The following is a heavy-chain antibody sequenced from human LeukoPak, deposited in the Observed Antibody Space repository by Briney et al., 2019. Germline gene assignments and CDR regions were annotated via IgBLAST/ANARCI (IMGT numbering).Heavy chain of an antibody. CDR2: IYNRGTN. Sequence: SSETLSLTCTVSGGSISSGSYYWGWIRQPPGKGLEWIGSIYNRGTNHYNPSLKSRVTISVDTSKNQFSLKLSSVTAADTAVYYCARDVSWAAAGTRGTYYYYMDVWGKGTTVTVSS. CDR1: GGSISSGSYY. J-gene: IGHJ6*03. CDR3: ARDVSWAAAGTRGTYYYYMDV. D-gene: IGHD6-13*01. V-gene: IGHV4-39*07.